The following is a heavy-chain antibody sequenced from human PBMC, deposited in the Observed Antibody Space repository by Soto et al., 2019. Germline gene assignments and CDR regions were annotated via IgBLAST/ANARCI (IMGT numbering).Heavy chain of an antibody. J-gene: IGHJ5*02. CDR1: GGTFSNSA. Sequence: QVQLVQSGAEVKKPGSSVKVSCKASGGTFSNSAINWVRQAPGQGLEWVGGIIPIFDITAYAQKFQGRVTITAGRSTTTAYMELRNLRSDGTAVYYCARARTTVTSSPWFDPWGQGTLVTVSS. CDR3: ARARTTVTSSPWFDP. CDR2: IIPIFDIT. D-gene: IGHD4-17*01. V-gene: IGHV1-69*17.